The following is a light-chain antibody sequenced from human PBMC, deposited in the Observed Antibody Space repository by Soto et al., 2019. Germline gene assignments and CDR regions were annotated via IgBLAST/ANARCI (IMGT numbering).Light chain of an antibody. J-gene: IGKJ1*01. V-gene: IGKV3-20*01. CDR2: GAS. CDR3: QQYGSSRWT. Sequence: EIVLTQSPGTLSLSPGERATLSCRASQSVSSIYLAWYQQKPGLAPRLLIYGASSRATGIPDRFSGSGSGTDFTLTISRLEPEDFAVYYCQQYGSSRWTFGQGTKVDIK. CDR1: QSVSSIY.